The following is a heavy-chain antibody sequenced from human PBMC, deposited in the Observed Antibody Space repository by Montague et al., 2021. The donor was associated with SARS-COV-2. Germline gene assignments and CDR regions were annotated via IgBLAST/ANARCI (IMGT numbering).Heavy chain of an antibody. Sequence: SLRLSCAASGFTFSSYNMNWVRQAPGKGLEWVSSISSSSSTIYYADSVKGRFTISRDNAKNSLNLQMNSLRDEDTAVYYCARDQSRGDDYYYYGMDVWGQGTTVTVSS. J-gene: IGHJ6*02. CDR3: ARDQSRGDDYYYYGMDV. V-gene: IGHV3-48*02. CDR1: GFTFSSYN. D-gene: IGHD3-16*01. CDR2: ISSSSSTI.